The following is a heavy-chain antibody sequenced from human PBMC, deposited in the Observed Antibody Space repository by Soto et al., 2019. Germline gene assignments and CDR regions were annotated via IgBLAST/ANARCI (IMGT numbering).Heavy chain of an antibody. D-gene: IGHD3-22*01. CDR3: ATERRGSGYLDAFDI. Sequence: ASVKVSCKASGYTFTSYDINWVRQATGQGLEWMGWMNPNSGNTGYAQKFQGRVTMTRNTSISTAYMELSSLRSEDTAVYYCATERRGSGYLDAFDIWGQGTMVTVSS. V-gene: IGHV1-8*01. CDR2: MNPNSGNT. CDR1: GYTFTSYD. J-gene: IGHJ3*02.